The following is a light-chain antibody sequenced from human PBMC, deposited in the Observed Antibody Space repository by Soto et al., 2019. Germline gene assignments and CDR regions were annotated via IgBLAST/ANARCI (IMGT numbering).Light chain of an antibody. CDR3: AAWDDNLNGPL. J-gene: IGLJ3*02. Sequence: QSVLTQPPSLSGTPGQRVTISCSGSNSNIGRYSVNWYQHYPGTAPKILIYSDDERPSGVPDRFSGSKSGTSASLAISGLHAEYEAEYYCAAWDDNLNGPLFGGGTKLTVL. V-gene: IGLV1-44*01. CDR2: SDD. CDR1: NSNIGRYS.